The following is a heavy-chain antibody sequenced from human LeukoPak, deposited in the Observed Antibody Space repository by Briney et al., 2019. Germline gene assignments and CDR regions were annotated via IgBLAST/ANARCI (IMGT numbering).Heavy chain of an antibody. Sequence: GGSLRLSCAASGFTFSNAWMSWVRQAPGKGLEWVGRIKSKTDGGTTDYAAPVKGRFTISRDDSKNTLYLQMNSLNTEDTAVYYCTTVIPRYCSGGSCLNDYWGQGTLVTVSS. CDR3: TTVIPRYCSGGSCLNDY. V-gene: IGHV3-15*01. D-gene: IGHD2-15*01. CDR2: IKSKTDGGTT. CDR1: GFTFSNAW. J-gene: IGHJ4*02.